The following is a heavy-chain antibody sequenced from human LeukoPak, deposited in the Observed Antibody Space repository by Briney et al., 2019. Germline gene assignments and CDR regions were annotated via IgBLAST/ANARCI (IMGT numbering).Heavy chain of an antibody. Sequence: ASVKVSCKASGYTFTSNYIHWVRQAPGQGLEWMGMIYPRDCSTRYAQKFQGRVTVTRDTSTSTVHMELSGLRSEDTAVYYCARDQEGFDYWGQGTLVTVSS. J-gene: IGHJ4*02. V-gene: IGHV1-46*01. CDR1: GYTFTSNY. CDR2: IYPRDCST. CDR3: ARDQEGFDY.